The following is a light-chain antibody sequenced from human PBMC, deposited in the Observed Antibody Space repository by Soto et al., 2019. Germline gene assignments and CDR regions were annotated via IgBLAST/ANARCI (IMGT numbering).Light chain of an antibody. CDR1: QGISSY. CDR3: QQLNSYPRSLT. V-gene: IGKV1-9*01. J-gene: IGKJ4*01. Sequence: DIQLTQSPSFLSASVGDRVTITCRASQGISSYLAWYQQKPGKAPKLLIYAASTLQSGVLSRFSGSGSGTEFTLTISSLQPEDFATYYCQQLNSYPRSLTFGGGTKVEIK. CDR2: AAS.